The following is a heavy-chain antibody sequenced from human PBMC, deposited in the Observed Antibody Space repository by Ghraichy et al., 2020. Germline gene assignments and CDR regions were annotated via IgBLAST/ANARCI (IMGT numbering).Heavy chain of an antibody. J-gene: IGHJ4*02. Sequence: SQTLSLTCAVSGYSISSGYYWGWIRQPPGKGLEWIGSIYHSGSTYYNPSLKSRVTISVDTSKNQFSLKLSSVTAADTAVYYCAREPHTAMVPYYFDYWGQGTLVTVSS. CDR2: IYHSGST. CDR1: GYSISSGYY. V-gene: IGHV4-38-2*02. CDR3: AREPHTAMVPYYFDY. D-gene: IGHD5-18*01.